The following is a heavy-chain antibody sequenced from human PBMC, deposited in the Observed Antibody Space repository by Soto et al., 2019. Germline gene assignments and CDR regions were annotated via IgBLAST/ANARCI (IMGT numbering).Heavy chain of an antibody. CDR3: AREAFGVHASWFDP. Sequence: QVQMVQSGTEVKKPGASVKVSCKASGYIFTTYSIAWVRQAPGQGLEWMGWISAYNGNTNYAQKFQGRVTRTTDTSTNTAYMELRSLRSDDTAVYFCAREAFGVHASWFDPGGQGTLVTVSS. CDR1: GYIFTTYS. CDR2: ISAYNGNT. J-gene: IGHJ5*02. D-gene: IGHD2-2*01. V-gene: IGHV1-18*01.